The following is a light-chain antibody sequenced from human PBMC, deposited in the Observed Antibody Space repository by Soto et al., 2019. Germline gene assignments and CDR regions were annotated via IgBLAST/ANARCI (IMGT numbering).Light chain of an antibody. J-gene: IGKJ4*01. CDR1: QSVSSSY. CDR3: QQFSSYPLT. CDR2: GAS. V-gene: IGKV3-20*01. Sequence: PGERVTLSCRASQSVSSSYLTWYQQKPGQAPRLLIYGASTRATGIPARFSGSGSGTDFTLTISRLEPEDFAVYYCQQFSSYPLTFGGGNKVDIK.